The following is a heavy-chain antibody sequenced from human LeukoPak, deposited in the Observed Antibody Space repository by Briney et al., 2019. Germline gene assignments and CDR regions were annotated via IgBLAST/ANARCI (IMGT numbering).Heavy chain of an antibody. CDR1: GGSFSGYY. Sequence: PSETLSLTCAVYGGSFSGYYWSWIRQPPGKGLEWIGYIYYSGSTNYNPSLKSRVTISVDTSKNQFSLKLSSVTAADTAVYYCARHYSSGWSYYYYGMDVWGQGTTVTVSS. D-gene: IGHD6-19*01. CDR2: IYYSGST. CDR3: ARHYSSGWSYYYYGMDV. J-gene: IGHJ6*02. V-gene: IGHV4-59*08.